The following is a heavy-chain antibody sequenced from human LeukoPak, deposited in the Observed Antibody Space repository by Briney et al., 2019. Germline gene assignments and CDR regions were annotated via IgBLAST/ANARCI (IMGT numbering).Heavy chain of an antibody. V-gene: IGHV1-24*01. D-gene: IGHD3-22*01. CDR1: GYTLTELS. J-gene: IGHJ4*02. Sequence: ASVKVSCKVSGYTLTELSMHWVRQAPGKGLEWMGGFDPEDGETIYAQKFQGRVTMTEDTSTDTAYMELSSLRSEDTAVYYCATAGAKDMIVVVITEALDYWGQGTLVTVSS. CDR2: FDPEDGET. CDR3: ATAGAKDMIVVVITEALDY.